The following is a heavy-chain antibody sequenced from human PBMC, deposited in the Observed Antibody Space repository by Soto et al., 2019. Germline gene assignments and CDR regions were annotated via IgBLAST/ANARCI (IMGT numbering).Heavy chain of an antibody. D-gene: IGHD5-12*01. CDR1: AFSLTSCS. CDR2: LSRSGGAT. J-gene: IGHJ5*02. V-gene: IGHV3-23*01. Sequence: PGGSLRLSCVTSAFSLTSCSMSWVRQTPGKGLEWVSALSRSGGATYYADSVKGRFTISRDTSTNTLYLQMSNLRAEDTAIYYFAKGEMATIRNSFDPWGQGTLVTVSS. CDR3: AKGEMATIRNSFDP.